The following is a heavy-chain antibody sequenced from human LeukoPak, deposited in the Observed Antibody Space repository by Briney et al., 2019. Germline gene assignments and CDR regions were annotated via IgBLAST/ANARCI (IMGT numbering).Heavy chain of an antibody. Sequence: GASVKVSCKASRGTFSSYAISWVRQAPGQWLEYMGGIIPILGTANYAQKFQGRVTITADESTSTAYTELSSLRSEDTAVYYCARVVSPARRYFDWSRTPHYYYYGKDVWGQGTTVTVSS. CDR1: RGTFSSYA. J-gene: IGHJ6*02. D-gene: IGHD3-9*01. CDR3: ARVVSPARRYFDWSRTPHYYYYGKDV. CDR2: IIPILGTA. V-gene: IGHV1-69*13.